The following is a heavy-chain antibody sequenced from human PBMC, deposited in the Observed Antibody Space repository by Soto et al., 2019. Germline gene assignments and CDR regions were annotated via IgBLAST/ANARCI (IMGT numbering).Heavy chain of an antibody. CDR3: ARDHSSGWYGPYYYYGMDV. J-gene: IGHJ6*02. CDR1: GYTFTSYD. Sequence: QVQLVQSGAEVKKPGASVKVSCKASGYTFTSYDINWVRQATGQGLEWMGWMNPNSGNTGYAQKFQGRVTMTRTTSISKAYVELSSLRTEDTAVYYCARDHSSGWYGPYYYYGMDVWGQGTTVTVSS. D-gene: IGHD6-19*01. CDR2: MNPNSGNT. V-gene: IGHV1-8*01.